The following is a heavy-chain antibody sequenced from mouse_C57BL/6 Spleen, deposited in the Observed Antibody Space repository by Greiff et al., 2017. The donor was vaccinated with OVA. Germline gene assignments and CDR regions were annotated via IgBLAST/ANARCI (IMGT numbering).Heavy chain of an antibody. J-gene: IGHJ3*01. CDR2: IWGVGST. CDR1: GFSLTSYG. CDR3: ASGKTAGFAY. V-gene: IGHV2-6*01. Sequence: QVHVKQSGPGLVAPSQSLSITCTVSGFSLTSYGVDWVRQSPGKGLEWLGVIWGVGSTNYNSALKSRLSISKDNSKSQVFLKMNSLQTDDTAMYYCASGKTAGFAYWGQGTLVTVSA. D-gene: IGHD4-1*01.